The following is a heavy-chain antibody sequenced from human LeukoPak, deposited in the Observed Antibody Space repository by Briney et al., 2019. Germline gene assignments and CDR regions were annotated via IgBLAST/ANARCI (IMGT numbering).Heavy chain of an antibody. CDR2: IKTDGRET. CDR1: AAFSSNW. J-gene: IGHJ4*02. CDR3: ARDGVTGTTSYFDY. D-gene: IGHD1-20*01. V-gene: IGHV3-7*01. Sequence: PVGSLRLSCVASAAFSSNWMSWVRQTPGKGLEWVANIKTDGRETYYVDSVKGRFTISRDDAKNSLYLQMNSLRAEDTAVYYCARDGVTGTTSYFDYWGQGTLVTVSS.